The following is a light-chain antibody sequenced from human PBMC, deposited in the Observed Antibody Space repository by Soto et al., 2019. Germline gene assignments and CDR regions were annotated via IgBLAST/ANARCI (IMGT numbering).Light chain of an antibody. Sequence: DIQMTQSPSTPSASVGDRVTITRRGSQSISDWLAWFQLKPGKAPKLLIYDASSLERGVPARFSGSGSGTEFTLTISSLQPDDFATYYCQHYNPYSGPFGQGTKVDIK. J-gene: IGKJ1*01. V-gene: IGKV1-5*01. CDR2: DAS. CDR3: QHYNPYSGP. CDR1: QSISDW.